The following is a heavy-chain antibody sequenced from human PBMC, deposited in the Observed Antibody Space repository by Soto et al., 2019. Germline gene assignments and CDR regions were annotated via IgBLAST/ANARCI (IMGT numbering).Heavy chain of an antibody. J-gene: IGHJ6*02. V-gene: IGHV5-51*01. D-gene: IGHD6-6*01. CDR3: ARTRSFTLGFYYDGMDV. CDR1: GYSFASYW. CDR2: IYRGDSDT. Sequence: PGESLQISCQGSGYSFASYWIGWVRQMPGKDLEWMGIIYRGDSDTRYSPSFQGQVTISADKSLRTAYLQWTSLKASDTALYYCARTRSFTLGFYYDGMDVWGQGTTVTVSS.